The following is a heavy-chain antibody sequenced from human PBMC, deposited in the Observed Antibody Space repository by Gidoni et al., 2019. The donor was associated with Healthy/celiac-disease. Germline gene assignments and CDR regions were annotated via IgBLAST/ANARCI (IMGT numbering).Heavy chain of an antibody. CDR2: IWYDGSNK. J-gene: IGHJ4*02. D-gene: IGHD1-26*01. CDR1: GFTFSSSG. V-gene: IGHV3-33*01. CDR3: AREPSGVGATYYFDY. Sequence: QVQLVESGGGVVQPGRSLRLSCAASGFTFSSSGMHWVSQVPGKGLEWVAVIWYDGSNKYYADSVKGRFTISRDNSKNTLYLQMNSLRAEDTAVYYCAREPSGVGATYYFDYWGQGTLVTVS.